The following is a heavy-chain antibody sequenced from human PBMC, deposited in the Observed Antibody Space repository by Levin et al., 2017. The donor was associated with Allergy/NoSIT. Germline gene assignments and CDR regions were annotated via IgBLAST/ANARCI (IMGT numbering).Heavy chain of an antibody. D-gene: IGHD5-24*01. CDR1: NYSVNSGYY. J-gene: IGHJ4*02. CDR2: SNSWGST. V-gene: IGHV4-38-2*01. CDR3: TIGVGEMGFCSRISSSRTCREW. Sequence: SETLSLTCAVSNYSVNSGYYCGWLRQSPKMVLEWIGNSNSWGSTYYRSSVKSRVSISIDASKNQFSLQLTSVTAADTAVYYCTIGVGEMGFCSRISSSRTCREWWGQGLLVSVSS.